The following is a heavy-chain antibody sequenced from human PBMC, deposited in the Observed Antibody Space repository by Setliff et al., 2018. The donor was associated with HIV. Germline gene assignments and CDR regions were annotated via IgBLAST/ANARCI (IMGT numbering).Heavy chain of an antibody. CDR1: GGSISSYY. CDR3: AREHCSGGSCNGFDI. D-gene: IGHD2-15*01. Sequence: SETLSLTCTVPGGSISSYYRSWIRQPPGKGLEWIGYIYTSGTTNYNPSLKSRVTISLDTSRNQFSLKLGSVTAADTAMYYCAREHCSGGSCNGFDIWGQGTMVTVSS. CDR2: IYTSGTT. J-gene: IGHJ3*02. V-gene: IGHV4-4*09.